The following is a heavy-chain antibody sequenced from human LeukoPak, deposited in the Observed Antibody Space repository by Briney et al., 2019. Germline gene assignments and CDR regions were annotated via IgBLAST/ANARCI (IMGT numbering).Heavy chain of an antibody. CDR2: IYPGDSDT. Sequence: GASLKISCKGSGSRFTSYWIGWVRPMPGKGLEWMGIIYPGDSDTRYSPSFQGQVTISADKSISTAYLQWSSLKASDTAMYYCARREDCSSTSCGDFDYWGQGTLVTVSS. V-gene: IGHV5-51*01. J-gene: IGHJ4*02. CDR3: ARREDCSSTSCGDFDY. CDR1: GSRFTSYW. D-gene: IGHD2-2*01.